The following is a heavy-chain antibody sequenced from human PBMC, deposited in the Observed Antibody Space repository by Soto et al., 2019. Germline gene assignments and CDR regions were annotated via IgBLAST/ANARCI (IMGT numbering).Heavy chain of an antibody. CDR2: IGCDGSNE. J-gene: IGHJ1*01. V-gene: IGHV3-33*01. D-gene: IGHD6-13*01. Sequence: QVQLVESGGGVVQPGKSLRLSCEASGFAFSSYGMHWVRQAPGKGLEWVAVIGCDGSNEHYADSVKGRFTISRDNSKNRLYLPMTSLSPEDTAVYYWARDGPEAGILFESWGQGTLFTVSS. CDR3: ARDGPEAGILFES. CDR1: GFAFSSYG.